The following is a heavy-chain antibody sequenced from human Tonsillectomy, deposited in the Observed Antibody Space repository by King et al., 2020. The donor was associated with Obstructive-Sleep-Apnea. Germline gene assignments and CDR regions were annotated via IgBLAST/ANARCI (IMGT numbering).Heavy chain of an antibody. CDR1: GFTFSDYT. Sequence: QLVQSGGGVVQPGRSLRLSCAASGFTFSDYTMHWVRQTPGKGLEWVAVISYDGANQYYADSVKGRFTISRDNSKNTLYLQLNSLRVEDTAVYYCARDPEMLMIVYITFFDYWGQGTLVTVSS. CDR3: ARDPEMLMIVYITFFDY. CDR2: ISYDGANQ. D-gene: IGHD3-16*01. J-gene: IGHJ4*02. V-gene: IGHV3-30*04.